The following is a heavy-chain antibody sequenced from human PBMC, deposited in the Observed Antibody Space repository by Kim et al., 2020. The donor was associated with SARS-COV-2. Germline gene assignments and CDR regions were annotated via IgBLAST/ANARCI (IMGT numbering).Heavy chain of an antibody. CDR3: ARYVDIVATIPNYYYYGMDV. CDR1: GFTFSSYS. V-gene: IGHV3-21*01. D-gene: IGHD5-12*01. J-gene: IGHJ6*02. Sequence: GGSLRLSCAASGFTFSSYSMNWVRQAPGKGLEWVSSISSSSSYIYYADSVKGRFTISRDNAKNSLYLQMNSLRAEDTAVYYCARYVDIVATIPNYYYYGMDVWGQGTTVTVSS. CDR2: ISSSSSYI.